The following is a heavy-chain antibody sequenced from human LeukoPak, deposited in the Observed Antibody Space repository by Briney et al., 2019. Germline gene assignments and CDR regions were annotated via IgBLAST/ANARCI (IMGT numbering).Heavy chain of an antibody. D-gene: IGHD1-7*01. J-gene: IGHJ4*02. CDR1: GFTFSSYA. V-gene: IGHV3-7*01. CDR2: VKQDGSEK. Sequence: GRSLRLSCAASGFTFSSYAMHWVRQAPGKGLEWVANVKQDGSEKYYVDSVKGRFTISRDNAKNSLYLQMSSLRAEDTAAYYCARIRQRGTKYYFDYWGQGTLVTVSS. CDR3: ARIRQRGTKYYFDY.